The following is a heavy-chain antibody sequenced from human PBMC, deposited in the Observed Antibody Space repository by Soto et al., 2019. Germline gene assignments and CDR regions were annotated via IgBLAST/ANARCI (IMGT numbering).Heavy chain of an antibody. CDR3: ARGDGHRYDGNGYLGRH. CDR1: GFPFSSYW. CDR2: IKSDGSGT. J-gene: IGHJ4*02. V-gene: IGHV3-74*01. Sequence: EVQLVESGGGLVQPGESLTLSCAASGFPFSSYWMHWVRQAPGKGLVWVSRIKSDGSGTYYADSVQDRFTISRDNARNTLYLQMNSLRVEDTAVYFCARGDGHRYDGNGYLGRHWGQGTLVTVSS. D-gene: IGHD3-22*01.